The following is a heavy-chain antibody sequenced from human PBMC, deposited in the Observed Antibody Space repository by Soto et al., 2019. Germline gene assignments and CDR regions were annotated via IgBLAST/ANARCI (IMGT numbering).Heavy chain of an antibody. J-gene: IGHJ4*02. D-gene: IGHD1-26*01. V-gene: IGHV3-30*18. CDR2: ISYDGSNK. CDR3: AKDYTRRAYSGSSGIDY. CDR1: GFTFSSYG. Sequence: QVQLVESGGGVVQPGRSLRLSCAASGFTFSSYGMHWVRQAPGKGLEWVAVISYDGSNKYYADSVKGRFTISRDNSKNTLYLQMNSLRAEDTAVYYCAKDYTRRAYSGSSGIDYWGQGTLVTVSS.